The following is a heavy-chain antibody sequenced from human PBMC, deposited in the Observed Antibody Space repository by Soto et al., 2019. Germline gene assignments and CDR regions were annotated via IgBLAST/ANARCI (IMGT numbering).Heavy chain of an antibody. Sequence: QLQLQESGSGLVKPSQTLSLTCAVSGGSISSGGYSWSWIRQPPGKVLEWIGYIYHSGGTYYNPSLKSRVTISVDRSKNHVSLRLISVTAADTAVYYCARSPDIVLVPTGMQVGWFHPWGQGTLVTVSS. CDR1: GGSISSGGYS. CDR2: IYHSGGT. V-gene: IGHV4-30-2*01. D-gene: IGHD2-2*01. J-gene: IGHJ5*02. CDR3: ARSPDIVLVPTGMQVGWFHP.